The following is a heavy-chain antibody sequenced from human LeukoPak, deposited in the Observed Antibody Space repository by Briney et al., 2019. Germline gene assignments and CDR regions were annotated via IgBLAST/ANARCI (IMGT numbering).Heavy chain of an antibody. Sequence: QAGGSLRLSCAASGFTFSNYAMRWVRQAPGKGLEWASAISGSGGSTYYADSVKGRFTISRDNSKNTLYLQMNSLRAEDTAVYYCARAMVTATTSYFDYWGQGTLVTVSS. CDR3: ARAMVTATTSYFDY. CDR2: ISGSGGST. CDR1: GFTFSNYA. J-gene: IGHJ4*02. D-gene: IGHD2-21*02. V-gene: IGHV3-23*01.